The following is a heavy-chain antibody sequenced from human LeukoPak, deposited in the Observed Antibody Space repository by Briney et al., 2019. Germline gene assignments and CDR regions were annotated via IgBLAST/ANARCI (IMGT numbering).Heavy chain of an antibody. CDR1: GFTVTGYY. Sequence: ASVKVSCKASGFTVTGYYMHWVRQAPGQGLEWMGRINPNSGGTNYAQKFQGRVTMTRDTSISTVYMELSRLTSDDTAVYYCARDFMGSYEYWGQGTLVTVSS. J-gene: IGHJ4*02. V-gene: IGHV1-2*06. CDR3: ARDFMGSYEY. CDR2: INPNSGGT. D-gene: IGHD3-10*01.